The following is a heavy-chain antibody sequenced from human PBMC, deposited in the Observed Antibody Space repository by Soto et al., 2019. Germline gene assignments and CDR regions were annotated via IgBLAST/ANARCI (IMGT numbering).Heavy chain of an antibody. CDR1: GYTFTSYG. CDR2: ISAYNGNT. J-gene: IGHJ6*02. V-gene: IGHV1-18*01. Sequence: ASVKVSCKASGYTFTSYGISWVRQAPGQGLEWMGWISAYNGNTNYAQKLQGRVTMTRNTSISTAYMELSSLRSEDTAVYYCAAVQYYDFWSGYFLVSGDYYYYYGMDVWGQGTTVTVCS. D-gene: IGHD3-3*01. CDR3: AAVQYYDFWSGYFLVSGDYYYYYGMDV.